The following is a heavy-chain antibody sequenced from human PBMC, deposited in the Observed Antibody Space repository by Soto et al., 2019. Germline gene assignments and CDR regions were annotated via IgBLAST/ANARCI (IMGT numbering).Heavy chain of an antibody. J-gene: IGHJ6*03. CDR1: GGSISSGGYY. V-gene: IGHV4-31*03. CDR2: IYYSGST. CDR3: ARVETVTNRFTFDYYYMDV. Sequence: SETLSLTCTVSGGSISSGGYYWSWIRQHPGKGLEWIGYIYYSGSTYYNPSLKSRVTISVDTSKNQFSLKLSSVTAADTAVYYCARVETVTNRFTFDYYYMDVWGKGTTVTVSS. D-gene: IGHD4-4*01.